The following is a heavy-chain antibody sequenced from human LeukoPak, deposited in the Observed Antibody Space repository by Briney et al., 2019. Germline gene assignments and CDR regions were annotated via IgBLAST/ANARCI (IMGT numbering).Heavy chain of an antibody. Sequence: PSETLSLTCTVSGGSISSYYWSWIRQPPGKGLEWIGYIYYSGSTNYNPSLKSRVTISVDTSKNQFSLKLSSVTAADTAVYYCARGQYYYDSSGYRQYYFDYWGQGTLVTVSS. J-gene: IGHJ4*02. D-gene: IGHD3-22*01. CDR1: GGSISSYY. V-gene: IGHV4-59*01. CDR3: ARGQYYYDSSGYRQYYFDY. CDR2: IYYSGST.